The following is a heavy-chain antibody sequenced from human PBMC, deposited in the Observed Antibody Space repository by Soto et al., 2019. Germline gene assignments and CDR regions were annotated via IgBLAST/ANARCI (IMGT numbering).Heavy chain of an antibody. CDR1: GFTFSSYW. CDR3: ATLHEDWYFDL. Sequence: GGSLRLSCAASGFTFSSYWMSWVRQAPGKGLEWVANIKQDGSEKYYVDSVKGRFTISRDNAKNSLYLQMNSLRAEDTAVYYCATLHEDWYFDLWGRGTLVTVSS. V-gene: IGHV3-7*01. J-gene: IGHJ2*01. CDR2: IKQDGSEK.